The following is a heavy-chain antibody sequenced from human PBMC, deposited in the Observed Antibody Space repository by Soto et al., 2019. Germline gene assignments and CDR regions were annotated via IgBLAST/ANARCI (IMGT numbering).Heavy chain of an antibody. Sequence: QVQLVESGGGVVQTGRSLRLYCAASGFTFSSDGMHGVRQATGKGLEWVAVISSEGSDKYYADSVKGRFTISRDNSKNTLYVQLNRLRAEESALYCCARDRLDGAGVIDVWCQGTTVTVSS. CDR2: ISSEGSDK. V-gene: IGHV3-30-3*01. CDR1: GFTFSSDG. D-gene: IGHD3-10*01. CDR3: ARDRLDGAGVIDV. J-gene: IGHJ6*02.